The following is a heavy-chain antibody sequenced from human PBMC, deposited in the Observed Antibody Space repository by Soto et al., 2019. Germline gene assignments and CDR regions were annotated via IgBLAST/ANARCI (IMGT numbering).Heavy chain of an antibody. J-gene: IGHJ6*02. CDR3: ARDIGYPLYGMDV. V-gene: IGHV1-3*01. CDR2: INAGNGNT. Sequence: ASVKVSCKASGYTFTTYAMHWVRQAPGQRLEWMGWINAGNGNTKYSQKFQGRVTITRDTSATTAYMELSSLRSEDSAVYYCARDIGYPLYGMDVWGQGTTVTVSS. D-gene: IGHD6-25*01. CDR1: GYTFTTYA.